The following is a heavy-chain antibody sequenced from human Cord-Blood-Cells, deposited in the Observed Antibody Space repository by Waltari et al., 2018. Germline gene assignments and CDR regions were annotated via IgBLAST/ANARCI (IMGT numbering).Heavy chain of an antibody. CDR2: MNPNSGNT. D-gene: IGHD2-2*01. CDR3: ARTVVTSDMYYFDY. CDR1: GYTFTSYD. Sequence: QVQLVQSGAEVKKPGASVKVSCKASGYTFTSYDINWVRQATGQGLEWMGWMNPNSGNTGYAQKFQGRGTMTRNTSISTAYMELSSLRSEDTAVYYCARTVVTSDMYYFDYWGQGTLVTVSS. J-gene: IGHJ4*02. V-gene: IGHV1-8*01.